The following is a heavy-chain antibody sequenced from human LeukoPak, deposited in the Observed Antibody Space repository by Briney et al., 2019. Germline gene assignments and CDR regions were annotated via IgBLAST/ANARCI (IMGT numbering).Heavy chain of an antibody. CDR2: IIPIFGTA. V-gene: IGHV1-69*13. Sequence: EASVTVSCKASGGTFSSYAISWVRQAPGQGLEWMGGIIPIFGTANYAQKFQGRVTITADESTSTAYMELSSLRSEDTAVYYCARSLKYYYDSSGYYYTYYFDYWGQGTLVTVSS. CDR1: GGTFSSYA. CDR3: ARSLKYYYDSSGYYYTYYFDY. J-gene: IGHJ4*02. D-gene: IGHD3-22*01.